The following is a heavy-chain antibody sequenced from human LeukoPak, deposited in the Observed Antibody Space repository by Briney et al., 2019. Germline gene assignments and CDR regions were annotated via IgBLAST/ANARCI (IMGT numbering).Heavy chain of an antibody. CDR1: GGSVSSGSYY. D-gene: IGHD5-24*01. V-gene: IGHV4-61*01. J-gene: IGHJ4*02. CDR3: AREAAEMATRSNYFDY. Sequence: PSETLSLTCTVSGGSVSSGSYYWSWIRQPPGKGLEWIGYIYYSGSTNYNPSLKSRVTISVDTSKNQFSLKLSSVTAADTAVYYCAREAAEMATRSNYFDYWGQGTLVTVSS. CDR2: IYYSGST.